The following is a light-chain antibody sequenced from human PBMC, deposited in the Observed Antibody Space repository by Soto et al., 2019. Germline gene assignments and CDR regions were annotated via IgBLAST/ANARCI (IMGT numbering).Light chain of an antibody. CDR3: LVGTHGVT. J-gene: IGKJ5*01. CDR2: KVS. V-gene: IGKV2-30*02. Sequence: LMTQSPLSLPVTLGQPASISCRSSQSLVHSDGRTYLSWFQQRPGQSPRRLIYKVSNRDSGVPDRFGGGGSGTDFTLRISRVEAEDVGVYYCLVGTHGVTFGQGTRLDIK. CDR1: QSLVHSDGRTY.